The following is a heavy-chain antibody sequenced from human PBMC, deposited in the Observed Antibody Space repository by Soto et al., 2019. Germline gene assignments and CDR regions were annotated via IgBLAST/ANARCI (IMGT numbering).Heavy chain of an antibody. D-gene: IGHD6-13*01. CDR2: ISSSGSTI. V-gene: IGHV3-11*01. J-gene: IGHJ4*02. CDR1: GFTFSDYY. Sequence: QVQLVESGGGVVQPGRSLRLSCAASGFTFSDYYMSWIRQAPGKGLEWVSYISSSGSTIYYADSVKGRFTISRDNAKNSLYLQMNSLRAEDTAVYYCARDHPAMYSGPHFDYWGQGTLVTVSS. CDR3: ARDHPAMYSGPHFDY.